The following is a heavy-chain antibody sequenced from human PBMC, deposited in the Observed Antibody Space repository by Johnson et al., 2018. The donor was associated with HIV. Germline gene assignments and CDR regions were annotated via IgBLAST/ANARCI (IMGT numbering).Heavy chain of an antibody. Sequence: QVQLVESGGGVVQPGRSLRLSCAASGFTFSSYAMHWVRQAPGKGLEWVALIRYDGSNKYYADSVKGRFIISRDNSKNTLYLQMNSLRPDDTAVYFCAKEQPYYYDNRHAFDIWGQGTMVTVSS. V-gene: IGHV3-30*02. D-gene: IGHD3-22*01. CDR1: GFTFSSYA. CDR2: IRYDGSNK. CDR3: AKEQPYYYDNRHAFDI. J-gene: IGHJ3*02.